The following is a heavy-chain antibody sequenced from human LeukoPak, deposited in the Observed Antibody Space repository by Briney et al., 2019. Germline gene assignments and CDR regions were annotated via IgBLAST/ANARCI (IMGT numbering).Heavy chain of an antibody. J-gene: IGHJ6*04. Sequence: ESGPALVKPTQTLTLTCTFSGFSLSTSGMCVSWIRQPPGKALEWLALIDWDDDKYYSTSLKTRLTIPKDTSKNQVVLTMTNMDPVDTATYYCARTRRSGYDYGSYYYYGMDVWGKGTTVTVSS. CDR3: ARTRRSGYDYGSYYYYGMDV. CDR1: GFSLSTSGMC. CDR2: IDWDDDK. D-gene: IGHD5-12*01. V-gene: IGHV2-70*01.